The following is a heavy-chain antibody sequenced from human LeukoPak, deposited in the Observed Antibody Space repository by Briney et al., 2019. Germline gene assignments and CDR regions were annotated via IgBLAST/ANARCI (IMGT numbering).Heavy chain of an antibody. V-gene: IGHV3-7*01. D-gene: IGHD3-10*02. J-gene: IGHJ6*04. CDR2: INEDGSEK. Sequence: GGSLRLSCAASGFIFSRYWMSWVRQAPGKGLEWVANINEDGSEKYYADSVKGRFTISRDNAKNSLYLQMNSLRAEDTAVCYCAELGITMIGGVWGKGTTVTISS. CDR3: AELGITMIGGV. CDR1: GFIFSRYW.